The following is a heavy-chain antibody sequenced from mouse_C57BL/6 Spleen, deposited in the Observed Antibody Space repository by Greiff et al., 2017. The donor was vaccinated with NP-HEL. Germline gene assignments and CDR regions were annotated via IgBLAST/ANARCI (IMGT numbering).Heavy chain of an antibody. CDR3: ARDVYGNYGSYAMDY. Sequence: EVMLVESGGGLVKPGGSLKLSCAASGFTFSSYAMSWVRQTPEKRLEWVATISDGGSYTYYPDNVKGRFTISRDNAKNNLYLQMSHLKSEDTAMYYCARDVYGNYGSYAMDYWGQGTSVTVSS. J-gene: IGHJ4*01. CDR1: GFTFSSYA. CDR2: ISDGGSYT. V-gene: IGHV5-4*01. D-gene: IGHD2-1*01.